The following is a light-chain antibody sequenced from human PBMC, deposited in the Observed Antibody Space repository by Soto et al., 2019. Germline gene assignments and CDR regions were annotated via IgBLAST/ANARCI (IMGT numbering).Light chain of an antibody. V-gene: IGLV6-57*04. CDR1: SGSIASSY. CDR3: QSYDRSSPVI. J-gene: IGLJ2*01. CDR2: ADN. Sequence: NFMLTQPHSVSGSPGKTVTIFCTRSSGSIASSYVQWYQQRPGSAPKILIYADNERPSGVPGRFSGSIDTSSNSAALTISGLKTEDDADYYCQSYDRSSPVIFGGGTKLTVL.